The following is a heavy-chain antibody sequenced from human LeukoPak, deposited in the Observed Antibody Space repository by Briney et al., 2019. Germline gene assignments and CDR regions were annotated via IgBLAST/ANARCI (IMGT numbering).Heavy chain of an antibody. CDR3: ARHHSSALSSLDY. CDR1: GYSFTSYW. D-gene: IGHD3-22*01. V-gene: IGHV5-51*01. J-gene: IGHJ4*02. CDR2: IYPGDSDT. Sequence: SGESLKISCKGSGYSFTSYWIGWVRQMPGKGLEWMGIIYPGDSDTRYSPSFQGQVTISADKSISTAHLQWSSLKASDTAMYYCARHHSSALSSLDYWGQGTLVTVSS.